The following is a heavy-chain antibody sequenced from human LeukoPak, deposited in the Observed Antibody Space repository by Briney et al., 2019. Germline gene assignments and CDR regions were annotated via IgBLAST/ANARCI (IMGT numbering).Heavy chain of an antibody. V-gene: IGHV1-2*02. J-gene: IGHJ4*02. D-gene: IGHD2-2*01. Sequence: GASVKVSCKASGYTFTGYYMHWVRQAPGQGLEWMGWINPNSGGTNYAQKFQGRVTMTRDTSISTAYMELSRLRSDDTAVYYCARGPRIPSWSYCSSTSCYLYYFDYRGQGTLVTVSS. CDR1: GYTFTGYY. CDR3: ARGPRIPSWSYCSSTSCYLYYFDY. CDR2: INPNSGGT.